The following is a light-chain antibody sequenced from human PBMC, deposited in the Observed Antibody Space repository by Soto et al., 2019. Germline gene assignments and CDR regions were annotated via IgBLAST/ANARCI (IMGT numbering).Light chain of an antibody. CDR2: AAS. V-gene: IGKV1-39*01. CDR3: QQSYSTQT. J-gene: IGKJ1*01. Sequence: DIQMTQSPSSLSASVVDRVTITCRASQSINSYLNWYQQKPGKAPKLLIYAASSLQSGVPSRFSGSGSGTDFTLTISSLQPEDFATYYCQQSYSTQTFGQGTKVDIK. CDR1: QSINSY.